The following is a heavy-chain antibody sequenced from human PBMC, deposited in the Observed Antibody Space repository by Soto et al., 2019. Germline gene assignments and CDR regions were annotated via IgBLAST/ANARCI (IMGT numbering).Heavy chain of an antibody. CDR3: ARVHPLYYYYMDV. CDR2: IYYSGST. V-gene: IGHV4-59*01. Sequence: SETLSLTCTVSGCSISSYYWSWIRQPPGKGLEWIGYIYYSGSTNYNPSLKSRVTISVDTSKNQFSLKLSSVTAADTAVYYCARVHPLYYYYMDVWGKGTTVT. CDR1: GCSISSYY. J-gene: IGHJ6*03.